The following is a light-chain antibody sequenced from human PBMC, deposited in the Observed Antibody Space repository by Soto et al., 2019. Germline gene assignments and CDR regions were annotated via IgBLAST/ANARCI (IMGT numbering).Light chain of an antibody. CDR3: SSYAVSNSLI. CDR2: EVS. CDR1: SSDVGGYNY. J-gene: IGLJ2*01. V-gene: IGLV2-8*01. Sequence: QSALTQPPSASGSPGQSVTISCTGTSSDVGGYNYVSWYQQHPGKAPKLMIYEVSTRPSGVPDRFSGSKSGNTASLTVSGLQAEDEADYYCSSYAVSNSLIFGGGTKLIVL.